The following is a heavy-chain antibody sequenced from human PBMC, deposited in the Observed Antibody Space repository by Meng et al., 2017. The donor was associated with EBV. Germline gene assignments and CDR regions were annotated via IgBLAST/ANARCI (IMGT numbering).Heavy chain of an antibody. D-gene: IGHD3-3*01. Sequence: LVVQVWAEATRPGAAGTVSFKASGYSFTSYDINWVRQATGQGLEWMGWMNPNSGNTGYAQKFQGRVTMTRNTSISTAYMELSSLRSEDTAVYYCARGVGTIFGVVIKNWFDPWGQGTLVTVSS. CDR1: GYSFTSYD. V-gene: IGHV1-8*01. J-gene: IGHJ5*02. CDR3: ARGVGTIFGVVIKNWFDP. CDR2: MNPNSGNT.